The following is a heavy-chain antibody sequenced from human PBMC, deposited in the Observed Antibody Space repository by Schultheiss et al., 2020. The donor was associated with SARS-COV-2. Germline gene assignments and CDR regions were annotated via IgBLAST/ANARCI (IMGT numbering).Heavy chain of an antibody. V-gene: IGHV3-30*03. CDR2: ISYDGTNT. CDR3: ARKGPRSDYYGMDV. J-gene: IGHJ6*02. CDR1: GFTFSSYS. Sequence: GGSLRLSCAASGFTFSSYSMNWVRQAPGKGLEWVAVISYDGTNTYYADSVKGRFTISRDNSKNTLYLQMNSLRAEDTAVYYCARKGPRSDYYGMDVWGQGTTVTVSS.